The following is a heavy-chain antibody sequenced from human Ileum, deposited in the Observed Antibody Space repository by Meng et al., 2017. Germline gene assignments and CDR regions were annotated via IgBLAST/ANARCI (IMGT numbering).Heavy chain of an antibody. J-gene: IGHJ5*02. CDR3: ARDSGWFDR. V-gene: IGHV4-61*01. CDR2: IYYSGSI. CDR1: WGSVSRGPYY. Sequence: VQPQGAGPRTGRASEGLSLTWRVSWGSVSRGPYYWSWFRQPPEKGLEWIWYIYYSGSINYTPSLKSRVTISVDTSKNQFSLNLSSVTAADTAVYYCARDSGWFDRWGQGTLVTVSS.